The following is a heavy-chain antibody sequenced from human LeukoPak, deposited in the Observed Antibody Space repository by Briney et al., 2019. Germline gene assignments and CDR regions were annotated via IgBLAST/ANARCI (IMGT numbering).Heavy chain of an antibody. J-gene: IGHJ4*02. CDR1: GYTFTGYY. D-gene: IGHD6-13*01. CDR2: INPNSGGT. CDR3: ARDFSPRIAAAGTLSDY. Sequence: ASVKVSCTASGYTFTGYYMHWVRQAPGQGLEWMGWINPNSGGTNYAQKFQGRVTMTRDTSISTAYMELSRLRSDDTAVYYCARDFSPRIAAAGTLSDYWGQGTLVTVSS. V-gene: IGHV1-2*02.